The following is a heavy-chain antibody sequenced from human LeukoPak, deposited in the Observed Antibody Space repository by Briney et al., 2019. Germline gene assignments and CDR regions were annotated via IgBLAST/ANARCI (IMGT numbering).Heavy chain of an antibody. CDR2: IIPIFGTA. V-gene: IGHV1-69*05. D-gene: IGHD2-15*01. Sequence: SVKVSCKASGGTFSSYAISWVRQAPGQGLEWMGGIIPIFGTANYAQKFQGRVTITTDESTSTAYMELSSLRSEDTAVYYCAKGIVVVVAATDAFDIWGQGTMVTVSS. CDR3: AKGIVVVVAATDAFDI. CDR1: GGTFSSYA. J-gene: IGHJ3*02.